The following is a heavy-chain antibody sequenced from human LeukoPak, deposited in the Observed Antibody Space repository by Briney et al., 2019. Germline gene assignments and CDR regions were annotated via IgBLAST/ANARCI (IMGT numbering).Heavy chain of an antibody. V-gene: IGHV3-9*01. Sequence: PGRSLRLSCAASGFTFDDYAMHWVRQAPGKGLEWVSGISWNSGSIGYADSVKGRFTISRDNAKNSLYLQMNSLRAEDTALYYCAKGGLEWLFYAFDIWGQGTMVTVSS. J-gene: IGHJ3*02. D-gene: IGHD3-3*01. CDR1: GFTFDDYA. CDR2: ISWNSGSI. CDR3: AKGGLEWLFYAFDI.